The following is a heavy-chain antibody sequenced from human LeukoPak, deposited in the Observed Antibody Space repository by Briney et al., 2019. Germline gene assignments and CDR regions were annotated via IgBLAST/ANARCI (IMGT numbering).Heavy chain of an antibody. CDR3: ARSVDYDFWSEDIGLEY. V-gene: IGHV3-11*04. Sequence: VGSLRLSCAASGFTFSDYYMSWIRQAPGKGLEWVSYISSSGSTIYYADSVKGRFTISRDNAKNSLYLQMNSLRAEDTAVYYCARSVDYDFWSEDIGLEYWGQGTLVTVSS. CDR1: GFTFSDYY. J-gene: IGHJ4*02. D-gene: IGHD3-3*01. CDR2: ISSSGSTI.